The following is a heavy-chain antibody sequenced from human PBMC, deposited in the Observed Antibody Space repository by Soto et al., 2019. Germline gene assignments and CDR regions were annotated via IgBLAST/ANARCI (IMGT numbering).Heavy chain of an antibody. D-gene: IGHD2-2*01. CDR2: ISSSGGST. Sequence: EVQLLESGGGLVQPGGSLRLSCAASGFTFSSYDMSWVRQAPGKGLEWVSSISSSGGSTYYADSVKGRFTISRDNSKNALFLQINRLRAEDTVSYYGATDPGCVVLPSALFIGDDWGQGT. CDR3: ATDPGCVVLPSALFIGDD. J-gene: IGHJ4*02. CDR1: GFTFSSYD. V-gene: IGHV3-23*01.